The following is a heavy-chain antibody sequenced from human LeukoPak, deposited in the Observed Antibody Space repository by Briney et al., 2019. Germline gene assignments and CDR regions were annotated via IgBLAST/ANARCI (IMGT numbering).Heavy chain of an antibody. V-gene: IGHV4-59*01. CDR3: VYYSIVSGCFDP. J-gene: IGHJ5*02. CDR1: GGSISPYH. D-gene: IGHD5/OR15-5a*01. CDR2: IYNTGST. Sequence: SETLSLTCTVSGGSISPYHGSWVRQPPGKGLEWIGYIYNTGSTNYNPSLKSRVTISVDTSKNQFSLNLTSVTAADTAVYYCVYYSIVSGCFDPWGQGTLVTVSS.